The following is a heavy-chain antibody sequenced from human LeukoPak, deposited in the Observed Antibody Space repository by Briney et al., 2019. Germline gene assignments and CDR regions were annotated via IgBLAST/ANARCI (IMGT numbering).Heavy chain of an antibody. J-gene: IGHJ6*02. V-gene: IGHV3-30-3*01. CDR2: ISDDGSNK. CDR1: GFTFSSYA. CDR3: ARDGDYDFWSGYFYYYYGMDV. D-gene: IGHD3-3*01. Sequence: GSLRLSCAASGFTFSSYAMHWVRQAPGKGLEWVAVISDDGSNKYYADSVKGRFTISRDNSKNTLYLQMNSLRAEDTAVYYCARDGDYDFWSGYFYYYYGMDVWGQGTTVTVSS.